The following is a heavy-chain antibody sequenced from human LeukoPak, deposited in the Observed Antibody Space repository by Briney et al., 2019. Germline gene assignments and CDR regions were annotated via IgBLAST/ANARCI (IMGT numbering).Heavy chain of an antibody. Sequence: SETLSLTCTVFGGSISSYYWSWIRQPPGKGLEWIGYIYYSGSTNYNPSLKSRVTISVDTSKNQFSLKLSSVTAADTAVYYCARDPREYYYDSWGQGTLVTVSS. J-gene: IGHJ4*02. V-gene: IGHV4-59*01. CDR2: IYYSGST. CDR3: ARDPREYYYDS. CDR1: GGSISSYY. D-gene: IGHD3-22*01.